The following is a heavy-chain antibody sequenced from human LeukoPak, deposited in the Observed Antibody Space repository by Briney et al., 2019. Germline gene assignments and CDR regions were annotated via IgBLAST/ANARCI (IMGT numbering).Heavy chain of an antibody. CDR2: IYTSGST. V-gene: IGHV4-61*02. Sequence: SQTLSLTCTVSGGSISSGSYYWSWIRQPAGKGLEWIGRIYTSGSTNYNPSLKSRVTISVDTSKNQFSLKLSSVTAADTAVYYCARGDSSSWYTAFDIWGQGIMVTVSS. D-gene: IGHD6-13*01. CDR1: GGSISSGSYY. CDR3: ARGDSSSWYTAFDI. J-gene: IGHJ3*02.